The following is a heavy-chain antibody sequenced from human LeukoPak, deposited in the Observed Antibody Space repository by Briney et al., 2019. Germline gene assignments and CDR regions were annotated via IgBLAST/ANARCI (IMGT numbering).Heavy chain of an antibody. CDR1: GFTFSSHA. V-gene: IGHV3-23*01. D-gene: IGHD6-19*01. CDR2: ISINADDT. Sequence: GGSLRLSCAASGFTFSSHAMTWVRQAPGKGLQWVSSISINADDTHYADSVKGRFTISRDNSKNTLYLQMNSLRAEDTAVYYCAKDIGGVAPGIAVTGTDPGDYWGQGTLVTVSS. J-gene: IGHJ4*02. CDR3: AKDIGGVAPGIAVTGTDPGDY.